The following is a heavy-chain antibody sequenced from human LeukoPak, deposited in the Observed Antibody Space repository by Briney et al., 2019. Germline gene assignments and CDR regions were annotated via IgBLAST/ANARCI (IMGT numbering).Heavy chain of an antibody. J-gene: IGHJ2*01. CDR2: INTNTGNP. CDR1: GCTFTSYA. Sequence: GASVKVSCKASGCTFTSYAMNWVRQAPGQGLEWMGWINTNTGNPTYAQGFTGRFVFSLDTSVSTAYLQISSLKAEDTAVYYCARRVTGGGNFVWYFDLWGRGTLVTVSS. D-gene: IGHD4-23*01. V-gene: IGHV7-4-1*02. CDR3: ARRVTGGGNFVWYFDL.